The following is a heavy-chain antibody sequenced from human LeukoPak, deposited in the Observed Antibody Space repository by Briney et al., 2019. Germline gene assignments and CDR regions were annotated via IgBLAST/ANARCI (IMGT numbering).Heavy chain of an antibody. CDR2: ISGSGGST. D-gene: IGHD1-26*01. CDR1: GFTFSDYA. CDR3: ASGVLGPYYFDY. V-gene: IGHV3-23*01. J-gene: IGHJ4*02. Sequence: PGGSLRLSCAASGFTFSDYAMSWVRQAPGTGLECVSTISGSGGSTYYADSVKGRFTISRDNSKNTLYLQMNSLRAEDTAVYYCASGVLGPYYFDYWGQGTLVTVSS.